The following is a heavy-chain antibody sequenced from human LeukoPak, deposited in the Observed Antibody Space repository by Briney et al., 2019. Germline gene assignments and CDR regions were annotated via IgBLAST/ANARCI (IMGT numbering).Heavy chain of an antibody. J-gene: IGHJ4*02. V-gene: IGHV3-72*01. CDR3: ARVWGYSSSWYRLDY. CDR2: IGKKANSYST. CDR1: GFTFSDHY. D-gene: IGHD6-13*01. Sequence: GGSLRLSCAASGFTFSDHYMDWVRQGPGKGLEWVGRIGKKANSYSTEYAASVKGRLTISRDDSKNSLYLQMNSLKTEDTAVYYCARVWGYSSSWYRLDYWGQGTLVTVSS.